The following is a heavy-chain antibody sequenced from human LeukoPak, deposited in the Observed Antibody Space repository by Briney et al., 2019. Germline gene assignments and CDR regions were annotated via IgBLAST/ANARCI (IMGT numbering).Heavy chain of an antibody. Sequence: GGSLRLSCAASGVTVITNDMTWVRQAPGKGLEWVSVLYRDGKTKYADSVQGRFTISRDNSKNTLYLEMNSLSPDDTAVYYCARGVEPLAANTLAYWGQGTLVTVSS. V-gene: IGHV3-53*01. CDR2: LYRDGKT. D-gene: IGHD1-14*01. CDR1: GVTVITND. J-gene: IGHJ4*02. CDR3: ARGVEPLAANTLAY.